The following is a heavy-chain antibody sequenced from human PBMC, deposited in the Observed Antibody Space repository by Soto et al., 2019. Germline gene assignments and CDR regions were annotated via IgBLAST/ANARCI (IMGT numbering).Heavy chain of an antibody. V-gene: IGHV4-4*07. Sequence: PSETLSLTCNVSGGSIRSNYWSWIRQPAGKALEWIGRIYTSGTTNYNPSLKSRATMLIDTSKNQFSLILSSVTAADTAVYYCAKAGYCSSTSCYIQLRYYYYGMDVWGQGTTVTVSS. CDR1: GGSIRSNY. CDR3: AKAGYCSSTSCYIQLRYYYYGMDV. CDR2: IYTSGTT. D-gene: IGHD2-2*02. J-gene: IGHJ6*02.